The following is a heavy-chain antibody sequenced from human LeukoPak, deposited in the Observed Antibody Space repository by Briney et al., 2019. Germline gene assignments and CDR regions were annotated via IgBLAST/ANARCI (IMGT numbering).Heavy chain of an antibody. CDR2: ISSSSTVI. J-gene: IGHJ4*02. CDR1: GFTFGSYT. Sequence: GGSLRLSCAASGFTFGSYTMNWVRQAPGKWLEWISSISSSSTVIYYADSVKGRFTISRDNTKNSLYLQMSSLRAEDTAVYYCVGDSTLVIFDYWGQGTLVTVSS. D-gene: IGHD6-13*01. CDR3: VGDSTLVIFDY. V-gene: IGHV3-48*01.